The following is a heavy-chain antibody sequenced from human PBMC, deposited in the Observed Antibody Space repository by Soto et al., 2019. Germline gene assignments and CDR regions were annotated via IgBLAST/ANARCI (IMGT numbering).Heavy chain of an antibody. CDR3: ALGYGGNAGIAFDI. CDR1: GFSLSTSGVG. J-gene: IGHJ3*02. Sequence: QITLKESGPTLVKPTQTLTLTCTFSGFSLSTSGVGVGWIRQPPGKALEWLALIYWDDDKRYSPCLKSRLTTTTDTPKNQVVLTLPNMAPVDTATYDCALGYGGNAGIAFDIWGQGTMVTASS. D-gene: IGHD2-15*01. CDR2: IYWDDDK. V-gene: IGHV2-5*02.